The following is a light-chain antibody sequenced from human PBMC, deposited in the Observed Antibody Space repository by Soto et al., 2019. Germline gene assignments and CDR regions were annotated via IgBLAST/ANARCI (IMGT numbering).Light chain of an antibody. CDR1: QSVNTK. CDR2: GAS. Sequence: EIVMTQSPATLSVSPGERATLSCRASQSVNTKLAWYQQKPGQGPRLLIYGASTRATGIPARFSGSGSGTEFTLTITSLQSEDFALYYCQHYSTGLWTFGQGTKVEIK. V-gene: IGKV3-15*01. J-gene: IGKJ1*01. CDR3: QHYSTGLWT.